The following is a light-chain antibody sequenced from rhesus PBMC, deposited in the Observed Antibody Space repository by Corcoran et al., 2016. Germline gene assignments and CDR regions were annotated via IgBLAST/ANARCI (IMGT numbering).Light chain of an antibody. CDR3: QHSYGTPFT. V-gene: IGKV1-74*01. CDR1: ENVNNY. Sequence: DIQMTQSPSSLSASVGDRVTITCRASENVNNYLHWYKQKPRKAPKLLIYKASTLKSGVPSRFSVSGSGTDCTLTIHSLQPEDCASYYCQHSYGTPFTFGPGTKLDIK. J-gene: IGKJ3*01. CDR2: KAS.